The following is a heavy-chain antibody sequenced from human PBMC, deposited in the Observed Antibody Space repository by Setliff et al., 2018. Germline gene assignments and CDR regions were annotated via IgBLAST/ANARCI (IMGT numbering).Heavy chain of an antibody. CDR2: INWDGGST. Sequence: GESLKISCAASGFTFDDYGMSWVRQAPGKGLEWVSGINWDGGSTGYADSVKGRFTISRDNAKNSLYLQMNSLRAEDTALYYCMVLGDSSGYRDAFDIWGQGTMVTVS. V-gene: IGHV3-20*04. CDR3: MVLGDSSGYRDAFDI. D-gene: IGHD3-22*01. J-gene: IGHJ3*02. CDR1: GFTFDDYG.